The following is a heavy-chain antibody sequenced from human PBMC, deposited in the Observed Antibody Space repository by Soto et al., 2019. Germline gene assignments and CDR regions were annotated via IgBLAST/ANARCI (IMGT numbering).Heavy chain of an antibody. CDR2: IGWDDGT. Sequence: SGPTLVNPTQTLTLTCSLSGFSLTTSGMCVCWIRHPPVKALEWLALIGWDDGTFYSPSLKTRITISKETSKKHVVLTMTNVDPVNTATYFCTRITQRGYFWFYXWGPGTVVTVSX. CDR3: TRITQRGYFWFYX. CDR1: GFSLTTSGMC. D-gene: IGHD5-12*01. V-gene: IGHV2-70*01. J-gene: IGHJ5*02.